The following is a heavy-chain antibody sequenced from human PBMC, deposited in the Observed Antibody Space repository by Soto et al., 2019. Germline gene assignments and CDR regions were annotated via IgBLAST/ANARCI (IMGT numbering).Heavy chain of an antibody. CDR1: GGSISSYY. V-gene: IGHV4-59*01. CDR2: IYYSGST. CDR3: ARGLRDSSGYHGAFDI. Sequence: PSETLSLTCTVSGGSISSYYWSWIRQPPGKGLEWIGYIYYSGSTNYNPSLKSRVTISVDTSKNQFSLKLSSVTAADTAVYYCARGLRDSSGYHGAFDIWGQGTMVTVSS. J-gene: IGHJ3*02. D-gene: IGHD3-22*01.